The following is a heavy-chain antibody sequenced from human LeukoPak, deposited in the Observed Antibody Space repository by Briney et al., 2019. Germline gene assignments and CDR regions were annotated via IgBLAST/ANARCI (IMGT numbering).Heavy chain of an antibody. D-gene: IGHD6-19*01. CDR1: GYTFTSYA. CDR3: ARYSIAVAGQGAFDI. V-gene: IGHV1-3*01. CDR2: INAGNGNT. Sequence: GASVKVSCKVSGYTFTSYAMHWVRQAPGQRLEWMGWINAGNGNTKYSQKFQGRVTITWDTSASTAYMELSSLRSEDTAVYYCARYSIAVAGQGAFDIWGQGTMVTVSS. J-gene: IGHJ3*02.